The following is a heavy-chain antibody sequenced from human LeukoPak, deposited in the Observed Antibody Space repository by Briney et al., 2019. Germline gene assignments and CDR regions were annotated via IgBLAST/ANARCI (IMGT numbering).Heavy chain of an antibody. CDR3: ARVPRNCYGSGSALDY. Sequence: GGSLRLSCAASGFTFSNYWMHWVRQAPGKGLVWVSRINPDGSSTTYADSVKGRFTVSRDNAKNTLYLQMNSLRAEDTAVYYCARVPRNCYGSGSALDYWGQGTRVTVSA. CDR1: GFTFSNYW. J-gene: IGHJ4*02. CDR2: INPDGSST. D-gene: IGHD3-10*01. V-gene: IGHV3-74*03.